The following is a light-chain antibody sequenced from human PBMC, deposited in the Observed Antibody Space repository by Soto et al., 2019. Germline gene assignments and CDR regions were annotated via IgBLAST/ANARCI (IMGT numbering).Light chain of an antibody. J-gene: IGKJ4*01. CDR1: QSVSRF. V-gene: IGKV3-11*01. CDR3: HQRNSWPLT. Sequence: EIVLTQSPATLSLSPGEGAALSCRASQSVSRFLAWYQQKPGQAPRLLIYGASNAATGIPTRFSGSGSGTDFTLTISSLTAGDFALYYCHQRNSWPLTFGGGTKVEIK. CDR2: GAS.